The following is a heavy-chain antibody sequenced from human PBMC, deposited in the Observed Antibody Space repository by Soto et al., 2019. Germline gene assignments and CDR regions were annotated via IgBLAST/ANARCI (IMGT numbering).Heavy chain of an antibody. CDR1: GGSISSYY. Sequence: SETLSLTCTVSGGSISSYYWSWIRQPPGKGLEWIGYIYYSGSTNYNPSLKSRVTISVDTSKNQFSLKLSSVTAADTAVYYCASLGATVTPSGRYMDVWGKGTTVTVSS. CDR3: ASLGATVTPSGRYMDV. V-gene: IGHV4-59*08. D-gene: IGHD4-17*01. CDR2: IYYSGST. J-gene: IGHJ6*03.